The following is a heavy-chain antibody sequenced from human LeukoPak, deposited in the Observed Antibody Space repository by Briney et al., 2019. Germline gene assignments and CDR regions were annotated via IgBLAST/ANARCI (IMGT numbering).Heavy chain of an antibody. Sequence: SETLSLTCTVSGDSISSDYYYWNWIRQHPGKGLEWIGYIYYSGSTYYNPSLKSRVTISVDTSKNQFSLKLNSMTVADTAVYYCARDADPASGSFDYWGQGTLVTVSS. CDR1: GDSISSDYYY. CDR2: IYYSGST. J-gene: IGHJ4*02. D-gene: IGHD3-10*01. V-gene: IGHV4-31*03. CDR3: ARDADPASGSFDY.